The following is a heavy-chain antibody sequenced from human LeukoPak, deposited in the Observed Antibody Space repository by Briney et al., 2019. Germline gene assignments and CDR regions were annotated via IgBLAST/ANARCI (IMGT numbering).Heavy chain of an antibody. CDR2: INPNSGGT. V-gene: IGHV1-2*06. D-gene: IGHD3-10*01. CDR3: ARDPRGITMVLGRLNWFDP. CDR1: GYTFTGYY. J-gene: IGHJ5*02. Sequence: ASVKVSCKASGYTFTGYYMHWVRQAPGQGLEWMGRINPNSGGTNYAQKFQGRVTMTRDTSISTAYMELSRLRSDDTAVYYCARDPRGITMVLGRLNWFDPWGQGTLVTVSS.